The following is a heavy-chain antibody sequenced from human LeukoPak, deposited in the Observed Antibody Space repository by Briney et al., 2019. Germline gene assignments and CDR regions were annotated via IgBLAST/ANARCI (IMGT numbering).Heavy chain of an antibody. D-gene: IGHD3-3*01. CDR1: GGTFSSYA. Sequence: ASVKVSCKASGGTFSSYAISWVRQAPGQGLEWMGGIIPIFGTANYAQKFQGRVTITTDESTSTAYMELSSLRSEDTAVYYCARDRDYEFWSGFSDSYMDVWGKGTTVTVSS. CDR3: ARDRDYEFWSGFSDSYMDV. J-gene: IGHJ6*03. CDR2: IIPIFGTA. V-gene: IGHV1-69*05.